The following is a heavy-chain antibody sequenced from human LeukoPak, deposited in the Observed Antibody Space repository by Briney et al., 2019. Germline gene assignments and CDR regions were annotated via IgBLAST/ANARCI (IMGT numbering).Heavy chain of an antibody. Sequence: PSETLSLTCAVYGGSFSGYYWSWIRQPPGKGLEWIGEINHSGSTNYNPSLKSRVTISVDTSKNQFSLKLSSVTAADTAVYYCARGPPMDIVVVPAATAEASDAFDIWGQGTMVTVSS. CDR3: ARGPPMDIVVVPAATAEASDAFDI. CDR2: INHSGST. J-gene: IGHJ3*02. D-gene: IGHD2-2*03. CDR1: GGSFSGYY. V-gene: IGHV4-34*01.